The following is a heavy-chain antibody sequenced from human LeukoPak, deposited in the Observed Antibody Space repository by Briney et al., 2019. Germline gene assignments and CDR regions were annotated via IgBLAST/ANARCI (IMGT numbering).Heavy chain of an antibody. CDR3: ARVRNGYSYDAFDI. CDR1: GFTFSSFG. D-gene: IGHD5-24*01. Sequence: PGRSLRLSCAASGFTFSSFGMHWVRQAPGKGLEWVAVISFDGSNKYYADSVKGRFTISRDNSKNTLYLQMNSLRAEDTALYYCARVRNGYSYDAFDIWGQGTMVTVSS. J-gene: IGHJ3*02. V-gene: IGHV3-30*03. CDR2: ISFDGSNK.